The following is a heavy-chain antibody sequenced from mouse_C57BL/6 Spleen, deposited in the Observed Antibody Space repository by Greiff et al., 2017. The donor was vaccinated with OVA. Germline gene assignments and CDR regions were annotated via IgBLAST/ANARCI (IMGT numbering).Heavy chain of an antibody. CDR2: INSDGGST. D-gene: IGHD2-2*01. CDR3: ARTGVTGYYAMDY. CDR1: EYEFPSHD. J-gene: IGHJ4*01. V-gene: IGHV5-2*01. Sequence: DVKLQESGGGLVQPGESLKLSCESNEYEFPSHDMSWVRKTPEKRLELVAAINSDGGSTYYPDTMERRFIISRDNTKKTLYLQMSSLRSEDTALYYCARTGVTGYYAMDYWGQGTSVTVSS.